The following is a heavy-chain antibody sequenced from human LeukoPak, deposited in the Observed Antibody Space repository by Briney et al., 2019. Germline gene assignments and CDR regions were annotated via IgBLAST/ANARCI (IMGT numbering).Heavy chain of an antibody. V-gene: IGHV4-59*12. CDR1: GGSIRSYY. CDR2: IYYSGST. D-gene: IGHD4-17*01. Sequence: SETLSLTCSVSGGSIRSYYWSWIRQPPGKGLEWIGYIYYSGSTNYNPSLKSRVTISVDTSKNQFSLKLSSVTAADTAVYYCARVESMTTVTYFDYWGQGTLVTVSS. J-gene: IGHJ4*02. CDR3: ARVESMTTVTYFDY.